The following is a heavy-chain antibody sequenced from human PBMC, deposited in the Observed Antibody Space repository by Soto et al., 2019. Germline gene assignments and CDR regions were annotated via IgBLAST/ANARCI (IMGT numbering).Heavy chain of an antibody. V-gene: IGHV3-23*01. D-gene: IGHD3-22*01. CDR1: GFTLSSYA. CDR3: AKDLKPDYYDSSGLGILDY. J-gene: IGHJ4*02. CDR2: ISGSGGST. Sequence: GGSLRLSCAASGFTLSSYAMSWVRQAPGKGLEWVSAISGSGGSTYYADSVKGRFTISRDNSKNTLYLQMNSLRAEDTAVYYCAKDLKPDYYDSSGLGILDYWGQGTLVTVSS.